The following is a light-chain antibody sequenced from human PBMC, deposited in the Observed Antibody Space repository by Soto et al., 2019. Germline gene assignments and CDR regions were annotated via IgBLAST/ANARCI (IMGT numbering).Light chain of an antibody. CDR2: AAS. CDR3: LPHNSYPFT. V-gene: IGKV1-17*03. Sequence: DIQMTQSPSAMSASAGDRVTITCRASQGIRNSLAWFQQKPGKVPKRLIYAASTLQSGVTARFSGSGSGTEFTLTLSSLQPDDFATYYCLPHNSYPFTFSQGTRLEIK. CDR1: QGIRNS. J-gene: IGKJ5*01.